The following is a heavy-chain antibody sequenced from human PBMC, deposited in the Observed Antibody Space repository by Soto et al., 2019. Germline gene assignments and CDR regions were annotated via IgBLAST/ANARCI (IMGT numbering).Heavy chain of an antibody. CDR3: ARDRGSSGYGDY. CDR2: ISAYNGNT. Sequence: QVQLVQSGAEVKKPGASVKVSCKASGYTFTSYGISWVRQAPGQGLEWMGWISAYNGNTNYAQKLQGXVAIPTXXSASTAYMELGSLRSDGTVVCFCARDRGSSGYGDYWGQGTLVTVSS. CDR1: GYTFTSYG. J-gene: IGHJ4*02. V-gene: IGHV1-18*01. D-gene: IGHD5-12*01.